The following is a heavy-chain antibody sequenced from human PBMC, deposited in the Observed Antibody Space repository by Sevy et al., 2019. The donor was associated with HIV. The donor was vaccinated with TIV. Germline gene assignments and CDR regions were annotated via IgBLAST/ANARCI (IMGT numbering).Heavy chain of an antibody. CDR3: ATHCSGRSCSHAFDI. V-gene: IGHV4-34*01. D-gene: IGHD2-15*01. CDR2: INHSGST. Sequence: SETLSLTCAVYGGSFSGYYWSWIRQPPGKGLEWIGEINHSGSTNYDPSLKSRVTISVDTSKNQFSLKLSSVTAADTAVYYCATHCSGRSCSHAFDIWGQGTMVTVSS. CDR1: GGSFSGYY. J-gene: IGHJ3*02.